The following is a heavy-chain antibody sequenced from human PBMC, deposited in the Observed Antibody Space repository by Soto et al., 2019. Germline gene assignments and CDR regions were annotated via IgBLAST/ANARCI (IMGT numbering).Heavy chain of an antibody. D-gene: IGHD1-26*01. CDR1: GGSISSDGYY. J-gene: IGHJ4*02. V-gene: IGHV4-31*03. CDR2: IYYTGST. Sequence: SETLSLTCTVSGGSISSDGYYWSWVRQHPGKGLEWIGYIYYTGSTYYTPSLKSRLTISVDTSKNQFSLKLSSVTAADTAVYYCARERETLSSGNQGLDYWGQGALVTVSS. CDR3: ARERETLSSGNQGLDY.